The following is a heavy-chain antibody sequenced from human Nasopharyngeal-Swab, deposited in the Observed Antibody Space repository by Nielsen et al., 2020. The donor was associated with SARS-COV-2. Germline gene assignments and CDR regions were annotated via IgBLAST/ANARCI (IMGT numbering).Heavy chain of an antibody. CDR1: GVSISSYY. Sequence: SETLSLACAVSGVSISSYYWSWIRQPPGKGLEWIGYIYYSGSTNYNPSLKSRVTISVDTSKNQFSLKLSSVTAADTAVYYCARHTVATPISHYFDYWGQGTLVTVSS. V-gene: IGHV4-59*08. J-gene: IGHJ4*02. CDR3: ARHTVATPISHYFDY. D-gene: IGHD2-15*01. CDR2: IYYSGST.